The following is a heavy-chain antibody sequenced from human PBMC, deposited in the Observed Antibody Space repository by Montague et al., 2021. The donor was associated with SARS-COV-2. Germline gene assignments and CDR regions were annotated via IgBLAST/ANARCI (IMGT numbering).Heavy chain of an antibody. CDR3: ARGPVGVAVRLRYYFDQ. D-gene: IGHD6-6*01. J-gene: IGHJ4*02. Sequence: SETLSLTCAVYGGSLSGDHWSWIRQPPGKGLEWIGEVNHSGHTNYNVSLKSRVTMSVDTSKSQFSLKVRSVTAADTAVYYCARGPVGVAVRLRYYFDQWGQGTLVTVSS. V-gene: IGHV4-34*01. CDR2: VNHSGHT. CDR1: GGSLSGDH.